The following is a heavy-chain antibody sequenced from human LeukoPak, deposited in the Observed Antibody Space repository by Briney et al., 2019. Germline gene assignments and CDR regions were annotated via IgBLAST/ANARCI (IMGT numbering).Heavy chain of an antibody. CDR3: ARQDYGYYYGMDV. CDR2: IYYRGST. J-gene: IGHJ6*02. D-gene: IGHD4-17*01. Sequence: SGTLSLTCTVSGGSISSDYWSWIRQPPGKGLEAIGDIYYRGSTNYNPSLKRRVPISVDTSKNQFSLKLSSVTAAHTAVYYCARQDYGYYYGMDVWGQGTTVTVSS. V-gene: IGHV4-59*08. CDR1: GGSISSDY.